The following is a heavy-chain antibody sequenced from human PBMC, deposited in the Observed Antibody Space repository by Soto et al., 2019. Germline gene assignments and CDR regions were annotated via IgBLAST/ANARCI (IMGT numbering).Heavy chain of an antibody. V-gene: IGHV4-30-4*01. CDR2: IYYSGST. CDR3: ARDRRIYYDFWSGYYTGWFDP. D-gene: IGHD3-3*01. Sequence: QVQLQESGPGLVKPSQTLSLTCTVSGGSISSGEYYWSWIRQPPGKGLEWIGYIYYSGSTYYNPSLKSRVTISVDTSKNQFSLKLSSVTAADTAVYYCARDRRIYYDFWSGYYTGWFDPWGQGTLVTVSS. CDR1: GGSISSGEYY. J-gene: IGHJ5*02.